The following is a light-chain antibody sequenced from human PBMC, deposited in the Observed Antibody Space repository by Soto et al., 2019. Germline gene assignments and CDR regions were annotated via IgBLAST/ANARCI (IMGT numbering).Light chain of an antibody. CDR1: NSNIGSNP. CDR3: ATWDDSLSGVV. Sequence: VLTQPPSASGTPGQRVTISCSGSNSNIGSNPVNWYQHFPGTAPKLLIYNSDQRPSGVPDRFSGSKSGTSASLAISGLQSEDEADYYCATWDDSLSGVVFGGGTKLTVL. CDR2: NSD. J-gene: IGLJ2*01. V-gene: IGLV1-44*01.